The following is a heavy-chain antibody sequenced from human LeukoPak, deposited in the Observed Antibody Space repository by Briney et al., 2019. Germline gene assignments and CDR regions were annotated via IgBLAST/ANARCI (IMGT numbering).Heavy chain of an antibody. CDR3: AKDGAFETNGALDI. Sequence: ASVKVSCKASGGTFSSYAISWVRQAPGQGLEWMGGIIPIFGTANYAQKFQGRVTITADKSTSTAYMELSSLRSEDTAVYYCAKDGAFETNGALDIWGQGTMVTVSS. V-gene: IGHV1-69*06. CDR1: GGTFSSYA. D-gene: IGHD2-8*01. J-gene: IGHJ3*02. CDR2: IIPIFGTA.